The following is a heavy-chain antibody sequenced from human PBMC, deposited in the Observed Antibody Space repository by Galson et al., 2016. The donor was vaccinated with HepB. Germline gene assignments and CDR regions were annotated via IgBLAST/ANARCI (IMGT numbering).Heavy chain of an antibody. CDR2: VDWDDNE. CDR3: TRSPYAGSFSFDY. CDR1: GFSLSTNAMS. D-gene: IGHD1-26*01. J-gene: IGHJ4*02. V-gene: IGHV2-70*01. Sequence: PALVKPTQTLTLTCTFSGFSLSTNAMSVIWIRQPPGKALEWLALVDWDDNEYFNTSLETRLTISKDTSKTQVVLTMTNMSPVDTATYYCTRSPYAGSFSFDYWGQGILVTVSS.